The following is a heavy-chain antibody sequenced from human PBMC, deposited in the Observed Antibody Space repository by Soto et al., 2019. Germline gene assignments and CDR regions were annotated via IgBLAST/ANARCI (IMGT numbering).Heavy chain of an antibody. J-gene: IGHJ6*03. Sequence: PSETLSLTCTVSGGSISSYYWSWIRQPPGKGLEWIGYIYYSGSTNYNPSLKSRVTISVDTSKNQFSLKLSSVTAADTAVYYCARGGRVLDCSGGSCYWDYYYYYMDVWGKGTTVTVSS. V-gene: IGHV4-59*01. CDR1: GGSISSYY. D-gene: IGHD2-15*01. CDR3: ARGGRVLDCSGGSCYWDYYYYYMDV. CDR2: IYYSGST.